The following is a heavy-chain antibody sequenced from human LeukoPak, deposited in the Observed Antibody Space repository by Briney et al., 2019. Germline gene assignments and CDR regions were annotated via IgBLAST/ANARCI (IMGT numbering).Heavy chain of an antibody. CDR2: ISSSGSTI. V-gene: IGHV3-11*04. CDR3: ARGTSSSWYQGAAFDI. D-gene: IGHD6-13*01. Sequence: GGSLRLSCAASGFTFSDYYMSWIRQAPGKGLEWVSYISSSGSTIYYADSVKGRFTISRDNAKNSLYLQMNSLRAEDMAVYFCARGTSSSWYQGAAFDIWGQGTMVTFSS. J-gene: IGHJ3*02. CDR1: GFTFSDYY.